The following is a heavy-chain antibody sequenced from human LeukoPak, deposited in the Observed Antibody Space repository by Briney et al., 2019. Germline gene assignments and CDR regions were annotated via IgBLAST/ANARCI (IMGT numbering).Heavy chain of an antibody. CDR3: ARHSGSGSYYLRRFDP. J-gene: IGHJ5*02. V-gene: IGHV4-34*01. Sequence: PSETLSLTCAVYCGSFSGYYWSWIRQPPGKGLEWIGEINHSGSTNYNPSLKSRVTISVDTSKNQFSLKLSSVTAADTAVYYCARHSGSGSYYLRRFDPWGQGTLVTVSS. CDR1: CGSFSGYY. CDR2: INHSGST. D-gene: IGHD3-10*01.